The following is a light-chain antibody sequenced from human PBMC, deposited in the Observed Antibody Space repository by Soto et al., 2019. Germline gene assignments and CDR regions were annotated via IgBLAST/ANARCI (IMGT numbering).Light chain of an antibody. J-gene: IGLJ3*02. CDR1: SSNIGSNN. V-gene: IGLV1-44*01. CDR3: AAWDDSLNGPGV. Sequence: QSVLTQPPSASGTPGQRVTISCSGSSSNIGSNNVNWYQQLPGTAPKLLIYSNNQRPSGVPDRFSGSKSGTSASLAISGLQSEDEADYYCAAWDDSLNGPGVFGGGTKVTVL. CDR2: SNN.